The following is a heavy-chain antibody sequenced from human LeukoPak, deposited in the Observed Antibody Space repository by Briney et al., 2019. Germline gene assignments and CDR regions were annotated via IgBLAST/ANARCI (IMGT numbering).Heavy chain of an antibody. Sequence: GGSLRLSCAASGFTFSSHWMSWVRQAPGKGLEWVANTNQDGSEKYYVDSVKGRFIISRDNAKNSLYFQMNSLRAEDTAVYYCARPVTGTYAPLEYWGQGTLVTVSS. J-gene: IGHJ4*02. CDR2: TNQDGSEK. D-gene: IGHD1-1*01. CDR3: ARPVTGTYAPLEY. V-gene: IGHV3-7*01. CDR1: GFTFSSHW.